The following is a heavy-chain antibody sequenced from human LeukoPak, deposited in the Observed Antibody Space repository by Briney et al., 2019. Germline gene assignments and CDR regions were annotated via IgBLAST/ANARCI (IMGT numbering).Heavy chain of an antibody. D-gene: IGHD3-10*01. J-gene: IGHJ4*02. CDR2: IYYSGST. CDR3: ARYYYGSGSYYYFDS. V-gene: IGHV4-39*01. CDR1: GGSISSSSYY. Sequence: SETLSLTCTVSGGSISSSSYYWGWIRQPPGKGLEWIGSIYYSGSTYYNPSLKSRVTISVDTSKNQFSLKLSSVTAADTAVYYCARYYYGSGSYYYFDSWVQGTLVTVSS.